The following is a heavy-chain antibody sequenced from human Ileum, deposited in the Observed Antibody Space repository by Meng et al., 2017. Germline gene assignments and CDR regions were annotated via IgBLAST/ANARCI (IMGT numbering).Heavy chain of an antibody. CDR2: ITYTGNS. D-gene: IGHD2-2*01. Sequence: QLQLQESGPGLVKPTETLSLTGMVSGGSVTSSSYDWGWIRQPPGKGLEWIGGITYTGNSYTTPSLKTRLTTSLDTSKNQFSLRLNSLTAADTAVYYCAGQPTSSGAGYSWFDPWGQGILVTVSS. CDR3: AGQPTSSGAGYSWFDP. CDR1: GGSVTSSSYD. J-gene: IGHJ5*02. V-gene: IGHV4-39*01.